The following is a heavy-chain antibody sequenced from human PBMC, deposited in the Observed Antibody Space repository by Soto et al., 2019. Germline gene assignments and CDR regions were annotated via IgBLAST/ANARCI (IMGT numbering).Heavy chain of an antibody. J-gene: IGHJ5*02. V-gene: IGHV1-69*01. CDR2: IIPIFGTA. CDR3: ARVGGDTATLTNWFDP. CDR1: GGTFSSYD. D-gene: IGHD5-18*01. Sequence: QVQLVQSGAEVKKPGSSVKVSCKASGGTFSSYDISWVRQAPGQGLEWMGGIIPIFGTANYAQKFQGRVTITADESTSTAYMELSSLRSEDTAVYYCARVGGDTATLTNWFDPWGQGTLVTVSS.